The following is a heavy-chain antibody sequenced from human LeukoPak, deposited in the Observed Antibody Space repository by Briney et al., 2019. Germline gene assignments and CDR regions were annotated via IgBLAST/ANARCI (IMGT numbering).Heavy chain of an antibody. CDR3: AELGITMIGGV. Sequence: GGSLRLSCVASGFSFSGYWMSWVRQAPGKGLEWVANIKQDGSEKNYVVSVKGRFTVSRDNAENSLYLQMNSLRAEDTAVYYCAELGITMIGGVWGKGTTVTISS. CDR1: GFSFSGYW. J-gene: IGHJ6*04. V-gene: IGHV3-7*01. CDR2: IKQDGSEK. D-gene: IGHD3-10*02.